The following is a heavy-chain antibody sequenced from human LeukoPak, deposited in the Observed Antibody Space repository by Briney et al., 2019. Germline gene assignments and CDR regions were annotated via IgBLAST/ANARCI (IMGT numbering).Heavy chain of an antibody. Sequence: SLRLSXEASXFTFGNYAMNWVRQAPGKGLEWVSTISGTGSSTYYADSAKGRFTISRDNSKDTLFLQLNSLTAADTAMYFCAKASVAIPQYCNSWGQGTLVTVSS. J-gene: IGHJ5*02. CDR2: ISGTGSST. CDR1: XFTFGNYA. D-gene: IGHD2-2*02. V-gene: IGHV3-23*01. CDR3: AKASVAIPQYCNS.